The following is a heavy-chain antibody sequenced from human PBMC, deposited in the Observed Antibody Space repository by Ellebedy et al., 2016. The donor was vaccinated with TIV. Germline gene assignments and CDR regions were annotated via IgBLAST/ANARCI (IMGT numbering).Heavy chain of an antibody. D-gene: IGHD3-16*01. CDR2: IDPRDGTK. CDR3: ARGQYYEHVRHLDY. V-gene: IGHV1-46*01. Sequence: AASVKVSCKTSGYTFTSYYIHWVRQAPGQALEWMGIIDPRDGTKSLARRFHGRLTISTDMSTITIYMTLSSLRSEDTALYYCARGQYYEHVRHLDYWGQGTLVSVSS. J-gene: IGHJ4*02. CDR1: GYTFTSYY.